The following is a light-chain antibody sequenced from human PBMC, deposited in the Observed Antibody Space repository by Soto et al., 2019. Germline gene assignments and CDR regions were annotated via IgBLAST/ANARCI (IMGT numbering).Light chain of an antibody. CDR1: QGISNY. CDR3: QKYNSAPHT. CDR2: AAS. V-gene: IGKV1-27*01. J-gene: IGKJ2*01. Sequence: DIQMTQSPSSLSASVGDRDTITCRASQGISNYLAWYQQKPGKVPKLLIYAASTLQSGVPSRFSGSGSGTDFTLTISSVQPADVATYYCQKYNSAPHTFGQGTKLEIK.